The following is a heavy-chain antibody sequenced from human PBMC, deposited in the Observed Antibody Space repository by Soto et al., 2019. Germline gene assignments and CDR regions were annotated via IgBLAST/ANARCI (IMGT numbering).Heavy chain of an antibody. CDR1: GGSISSGDYY. CDR3: ARDDLNWFDP. CDR2: IYYSGST. J-gene: IGHJ5*02. V-gene: IGHV4-30-4*01. Sequence: NPSESLSLTCTVSGGSISSGDYYWSWIRQPPGKGLEWIGYIYYSGSTYYNPSLKSRVTISVDTSKNQFSLKLGSVTAADTAVYYCARDDLNWFDPWGQGTLVTVSS.